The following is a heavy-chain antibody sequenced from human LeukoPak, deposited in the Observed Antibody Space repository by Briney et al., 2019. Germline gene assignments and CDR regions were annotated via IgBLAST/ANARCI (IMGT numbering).Heavy chain of an antibody. Sequence: GGSLRLSCAASGFTFSDYYMSWIRQAPGKGLEWVSSINNVGSHIYYAGSVKGRFTISRDNTKNSLYLQMNSLRAEDTAVYYCARTSGGGAARRGIFDYWGQGTLVTVSS. CDR3: ARTSGGGAARRGIFDY. CDR1: GFTFSDYY. V-gene: IGHV3-11*04. D-gene: IGHD6-6*01. CDR2: INNVGSHI. J-gene: IGHJ4*02.